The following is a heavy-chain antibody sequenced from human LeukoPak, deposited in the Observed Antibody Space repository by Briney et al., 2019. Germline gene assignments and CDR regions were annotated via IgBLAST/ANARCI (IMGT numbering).Heavy chain of an antibody. V-gene: IGHV1-2*02. D-gene: IGHD2-2*01. CDR2: INPNSGGT. J-gene: IGHJ4*02. CDR3: ARVYGNQLGALRP. CDR1: GYTFTGYY. Sequence: ASVKVSCKASGYTFTGYYMHWVRQAPGQGLEWMGWINPNSGGTNYAQKFQGRVTMTRDTSISTAYMELSRLRSDDTAVYYCARVYGNQLGALRPWGQGTLVTVSS.